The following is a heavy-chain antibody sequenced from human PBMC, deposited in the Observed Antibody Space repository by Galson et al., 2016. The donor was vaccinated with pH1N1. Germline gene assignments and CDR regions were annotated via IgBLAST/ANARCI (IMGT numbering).Heavy chain of an antibody. V-gene: IGHV1-2*02. CDR3: ACSTTSNFFDL. D-gene: IGHD5/OR15-5a*01. J-gene: IGHJ2*01. CDR1: GYTFTDTY. CDR2: INPNSGGT. Sequence: SVKVSCKASGYTFTDTYMHWVRQAPGQGLEWMGWINPNSGGTKYAQNFEGRVTMTRDTSIRTAYMELSRLRSDDTAVYYCACSTTSNFFDLWGRGTLLTVSS.